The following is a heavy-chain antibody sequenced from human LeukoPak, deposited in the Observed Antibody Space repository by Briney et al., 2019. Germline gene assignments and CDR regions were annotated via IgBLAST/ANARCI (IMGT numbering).Heavy chain of an antibody. CDR3: ARHGPQWLAAFDY. D-gene: IGHD6-19*01. CDR2: ISYSGST. J-gene: IGHJ4*02. CDR1: SGSISLYH. Sequence: SETQSLTCSVCSGSISLYHWIWIRHPPEGGRVGIGNISYSGSTNYNPSLKSRVTISVDTSKNQFSLKLTSVTAADTAVYYCARHGPQWLAAFDYWGQGTLVTVSA. V-gene: IGHV4-59*01.